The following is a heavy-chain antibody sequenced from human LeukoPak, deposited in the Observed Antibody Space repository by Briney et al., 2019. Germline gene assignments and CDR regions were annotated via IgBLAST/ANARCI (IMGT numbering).Heavy chain of an antibody. CDR3: ARGPAIAAAGTPPEGY. V-gene: IGHV1-18*01. CDR1: GYTFTSYG. CDR2: ISAYNGNT. J-gene: IGHJ4*02. D-gene: IGHD6-13*01. Sequence: GASVKVSCKASGYTFTSYGISWVRQAPGQGLEWMGWISAYNGNTNYAQKLQGRVTMTTDTSTSTAYMELRSLRSGDTAVYYCARGPAIAAAGTPPEGYWGQGTLVTVSS.